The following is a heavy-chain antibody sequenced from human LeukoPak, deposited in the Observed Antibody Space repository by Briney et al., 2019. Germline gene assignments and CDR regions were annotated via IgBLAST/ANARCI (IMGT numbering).Heavy chain of an antibody. CDR1: GGSISNYY. D-gene: IGHD1-26*01. Sequence: SETLSLTCTVSGGSISNYYWSWIRQPPGKGLEWIGYIYYSGSTNYNPSLKSRVDISVDTSKSQFSLKLSSVTASDTAIYYCARDAGWWGSSGSYSSRFDYWGQGTLVTVSS. CDR3: ARDAGWWGSSGSYSSRFDY. J-gene: IGHJ4*02. V-gene: IGHV4-59*01. CDR2: IYYSGST.